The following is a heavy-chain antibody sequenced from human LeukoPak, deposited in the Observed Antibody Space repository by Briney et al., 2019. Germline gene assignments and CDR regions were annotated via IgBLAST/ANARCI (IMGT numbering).Heavy chain of an antibody. D-gene: IGHD1-1*01. CDR2: IYYSAST. CDR3: ARALQLPPYYFDY. J-gene: IGHJ4*02. Sequence: SETLSLTCTVSAGSINSGGYYWSWIRQHPGKGLEWIGYIYYSASTFYNPSLKSRASISIDKSKNQFSLQLSSVTAADTAVYYCARALQLPPYYFDYWGQGTLVTVSS. CDR1: AGSINSGGYY. V-gene: IGHV4-31*03.